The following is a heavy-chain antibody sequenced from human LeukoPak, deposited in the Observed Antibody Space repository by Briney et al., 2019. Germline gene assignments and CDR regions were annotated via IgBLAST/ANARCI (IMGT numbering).Heavy chain of an antibody. CDR2: ISAYNGNT. V-gene: IGHV1-18*01. CDR1: GYGFINYG. CDR3: AADLFPPVLPLIQLESGATDC. D-gene: IGHD5-18*01. J-gene: IGHJ4*02. Sequence: ASVKVSCKASGYGFINYGISWVRQVPGQGLEWMGWISAYNGNTNYAQKLQGRVIMTTDTSTSTAYMELRSLRSDDTAVYYCAADLFPPVLPLIQLESGATDCWGQGTLVTVSS.